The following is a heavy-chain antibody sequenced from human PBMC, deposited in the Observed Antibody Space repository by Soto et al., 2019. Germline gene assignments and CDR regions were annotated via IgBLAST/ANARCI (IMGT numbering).Heavy chain of an antibody. CDR3: AKDLEVTMIVVVGRLTLDY. J-gene: IGHJ4*02. CDR1: GFTFSSYA. D-gene: IGHD3-22*01. CDR2: ISGSGGST. Sequence: EVQLLESGGGLVQPGGSLRLSCAASGFTFSSYAMSWVRQAPGKGLEWVSAISGSGGSTYYADSVKGRFTISRDNSTNTLYLQMNSLRAEDTAVYYCAKDLEVTMIVVVGRLTLDYWGQGTLVTVSS. V-gene: IGHV3-23*01.